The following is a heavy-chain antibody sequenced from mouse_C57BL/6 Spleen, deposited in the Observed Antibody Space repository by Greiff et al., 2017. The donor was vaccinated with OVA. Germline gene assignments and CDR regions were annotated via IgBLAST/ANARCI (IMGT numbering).Heavy chain of an antibody. CDR1: GYSITSGYY. D-gene: IGHD2-3*01. J-gene: IGHJ1*03. CDR2: ISYDGSN. Sequence: EVQLVESGPGLVKPSQSLSLTCSVTGYSITSGYYWNWIRQFPGNKLEWMGYISYDGSNNYNPSLKNRISITRDTSKNQFFLKLNSVTTEDTATYYCARDVHGGYYRYWYFDVWGTGTTVTVSS. V-gene: IGHV3-6*01. CDR3: ARDVHGGYYRYWYFDV.